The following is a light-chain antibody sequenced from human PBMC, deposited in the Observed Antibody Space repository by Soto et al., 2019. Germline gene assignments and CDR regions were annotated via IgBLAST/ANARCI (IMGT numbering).Light chain of an antibody. CDR2: GVT. CDR3: SSYTSASTLLYL. J-gene: IGLJ1*01. V-gene: IGLV2-14*01. CDR1: SSDVGGYNY. Sequence: QSALTQPASVSGSPGQSITISCTGTSSDVGGYNYVSWYQQHPGIAPKLLIYGVTNRPSGVSTRFSGSKSGNTASLTISGLQAGDEADYHCSSYTSASTLLYLFGTGTKVTVL.